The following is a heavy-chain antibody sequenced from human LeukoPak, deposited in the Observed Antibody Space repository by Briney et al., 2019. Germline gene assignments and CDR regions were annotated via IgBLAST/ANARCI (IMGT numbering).Heavy chain of an antibody. Sequence: SSETLSLTCNVPGGPIRSSNYYWGWIRQPPGKGLEWIGSIYYSGSTYYNPSLKGRGTMSVDTSNNQFSLKLTSATATDTAVYYCVRLFYYDSRGPPSWGQGTLVTVSS. J-gene: IGHJ5*02. D-gene: IGHD3-22*01. V-gene: IGHV4-39*01. CDR3: VRLFYYDSRGPPS. CDR2: IYYSGST. CDR1: GGPIRSSNYY.